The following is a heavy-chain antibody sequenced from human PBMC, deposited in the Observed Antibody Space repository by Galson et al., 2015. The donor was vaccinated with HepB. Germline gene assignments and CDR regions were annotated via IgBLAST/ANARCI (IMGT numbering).Heavy chain of an antibody. Sequence: SVKVSCKASGGTFSSYGINWVRQAPGQGLEWMGRIIPMLGRRDYAQKSQGRVTITADKSTTTVYMELRSLRSEDTAVYYCARVGPASAGYYYCYGMDVWGQGTTVTVSS. J-gene: IGHJ6*02. D-gene: IGHD2-2*01. V-gene: IGHV1-69*04. CDR2: IIPMLGRR. CDR1: GGTFSSYG. CDR3: ARVGPASAGYYYCYGMDV.